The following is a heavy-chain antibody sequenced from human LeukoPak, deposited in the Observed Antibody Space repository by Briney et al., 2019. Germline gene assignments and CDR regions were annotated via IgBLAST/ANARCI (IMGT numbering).Heavy chain of an antibody. J-gene: IGHJ5*02. CDR1: GYSISSGYY. Sequence: PSETLSLTCTVPGYSISSGYYWGWIRQPPGKGLEWIGSIYHSGSTYYNPSLKSRVTISVDTSKNQFSLKLSSVTAADTAVYYCAREVMTPVDWFDPWGQGTLVTVSS. CDR2: IYHSGST. V-gene: IGHV4-38-2*02. CDR3: AREVMTPVDWFDP.